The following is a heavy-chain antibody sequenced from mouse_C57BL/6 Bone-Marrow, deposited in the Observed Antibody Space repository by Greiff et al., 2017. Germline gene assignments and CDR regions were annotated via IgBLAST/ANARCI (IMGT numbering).Heavy chain of an antibody. CDR1: GYTFTSYD. J-gene: IGHJ1*03. CDR3: ARLEFDGTSGDWYFDV. CDR2: IYPRDGST. Sequence: QVQLQQSGPELVKPGASVKLSCKASGYTFTSYDINWVKQRPGQGLEWIGWIYPRDGSTKYNEKFKGKATLTVDTSSSTACMELNSLTSEDSAVYCCARLEFDGTSGDWYFDVWGTGTTVAVSS. V-gene: IGHV1-85*01. D-gene: IGHD1-1*01.